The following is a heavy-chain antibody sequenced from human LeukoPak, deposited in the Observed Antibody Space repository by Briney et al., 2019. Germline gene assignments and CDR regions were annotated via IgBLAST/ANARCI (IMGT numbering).Heavy chain of an antibody. Sequence: PGGSLRLSCAASGFTFNSYGMHWVRQAPGKGLEWVAVISYDGSNRYYADSVKGRFTISRDNSKNTLYLQMNSLRAEDTAVYYCAKNVPRHLWSCIDVWGKGTTVTVSS. CDR3: AKNVPRHLWSCIDV. CDR1: GFTFNSYG. J-gene: IGHJ6*03. V-gene: IGHV3-30*18. D-gene: IGHD3-3*02. CDR2: ISYDGSNR.